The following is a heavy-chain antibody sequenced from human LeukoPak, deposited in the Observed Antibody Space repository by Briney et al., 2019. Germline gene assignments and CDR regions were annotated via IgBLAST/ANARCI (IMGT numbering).Heavy chain of an antibody. V-gene: IGHV4-34*01. CDR2: INDGGTI. CDR1: GGSFSHYY. Sequence: SETLSLTCAVYGGSFSHYYWSWIRQPPRMGLEWIAEINDGGTINYNPSLMSRVTISLDKSKNQFSLKLSSATAADTAVYYCARRWNYGRNYYIDVWGKGATVSVSS. CDR3: ARRWNYGRNYYIDV. J-gene: IGHJ6*03. D-gene: IGHD1-7*01.